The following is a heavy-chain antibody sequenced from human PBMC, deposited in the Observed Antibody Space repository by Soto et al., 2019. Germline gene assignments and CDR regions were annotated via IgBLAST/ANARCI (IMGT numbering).Heavy chain of an antibody. CDR1: GFTFSSYG. V-gene: IGHV3-33*01. Sequence: GGSLRLSCAASGFTFSSYGMHWVRQAPGKGLEWVAVIWYDGSNKYYADSVKGRFTISRDNSKNTLYLQMNSLRAEDTAVYYCARENYYDSSETFDYWGQGTLVTVSS. D-gene: IGHD3-22*01. J-gene: IGHJ4*02. CDR3: ARENYYDSSETFDY. CDR2: IWYDGSNK.